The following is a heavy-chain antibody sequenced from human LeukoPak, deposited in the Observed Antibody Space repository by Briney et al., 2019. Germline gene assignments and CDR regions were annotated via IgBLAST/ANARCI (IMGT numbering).Heavy chain of an antibody. CDR2: INSDGSST. Sequence: PGGSLRLSCAASGFTFSSYWMHWVRQAPGKGLVWVSRINSDGSSTSYADSVKGRFTISRDNAKNTLYLQMNSLRAEDTAVYYCARVPLLRYFGWFHTYYYYYMDVWGKGTTVTISS. J-gene: IGHJ6*03. CDR1: GFTFSSYW. D-gene: IGHD3-9*01. V-gene: IGHV3-74*01. CDR3: ARVPLLRYFGWFHTYYYYYMDV.